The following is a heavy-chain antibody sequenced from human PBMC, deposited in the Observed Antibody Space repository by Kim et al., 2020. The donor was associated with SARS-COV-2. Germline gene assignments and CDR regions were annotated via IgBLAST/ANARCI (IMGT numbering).Heavy chain of an antibody. CDR2: IKSKTDGGTT. V-gene: IGHV3-15*01. J-gene: IGHJ6*02. CDR1: GFTFSNAW. D-gene: IGHD2-15*01. CDR3: TTEDIGYCSGGSCYYYYGMDV. Sequence: GGSLRLSCAASGFTFSNAWMSWVRQAPGKGLEWVGRIKSKTDGGTTDYAAPVKGRFTISRDDSKNTLYLQMNSLKTEDTAVYYCTTEDIGYCSGGSCYYYYGMDVWGQGTTVTVSS.